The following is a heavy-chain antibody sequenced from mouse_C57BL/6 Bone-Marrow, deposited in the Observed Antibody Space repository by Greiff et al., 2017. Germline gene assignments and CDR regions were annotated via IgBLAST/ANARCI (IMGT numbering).Heavy chain of an antibody. V-gene: IGHV1-39*01. CDR1: GYSFTDYN. CDR3: ARGGSSNWYIDV. Sequence: VQLQQSGPELVKPGASVKISCKASGYSFTDYNMNWVKQSNGKSLEWIGVINPNYGTTSYNQKFKGKATLTVDQSSSTAYMQLNSLTSEDSAVYFSARGGSSNWYIDVWGAGTTVTVSS. D-gene: IGHD1-1*01. CDR2: INPNYGTT. J-gene: IGHJ1*01.